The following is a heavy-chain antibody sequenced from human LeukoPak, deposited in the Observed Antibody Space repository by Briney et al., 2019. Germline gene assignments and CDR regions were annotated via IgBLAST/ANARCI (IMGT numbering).Heavy chain of an antibody. D-gene: IGHD3-22*01. CDR3: ARRPYDSSGYAYFDY. J-gene: IGHJ4*02. CDR2: IYYSGST. Sequence: PSETLSLTCTVSGGSISSYYWSWIRQPPGKGLEWIGYIYYSGSTNYNPSLKSRVTMSVDTSKNQFSLKLSSVTAADTAVYYCARRPYDSSGYAYFDYWGQGTLVTVSS. V-gene: IGHV4-59*01. CDR1: GGSISSYY.